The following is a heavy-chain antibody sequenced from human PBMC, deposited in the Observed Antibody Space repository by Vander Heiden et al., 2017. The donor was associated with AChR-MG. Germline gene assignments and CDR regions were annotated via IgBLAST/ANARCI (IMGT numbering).Heavy chain of an antibody. D-gene: IGHD4-17*01. CDR2: IYWDDDK. V-gene: IGHV2-5*02. J-gene: IGHJ5*02. CDR3: AHRRLYGDYAHKPNSWFDP. CDR1: GFSLSTSGVG. Sequence: QITLKESGPTLVKPTQTLTLTCTFSGFSLSTSGVGVGWIRQPPGKALEWLALIYWDDDKRYSPSLKSRLTITKDTSKNQVVLTMTNMDPVDTATYYCAHRRLYGDYAHKPNSWFDPWGQGTLVTVSS.